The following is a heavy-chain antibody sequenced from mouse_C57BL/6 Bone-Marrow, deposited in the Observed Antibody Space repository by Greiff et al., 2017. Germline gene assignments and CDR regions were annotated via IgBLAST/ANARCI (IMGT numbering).Heavy chain of an antibody. D-gene: IGHD1-1*01. V-gene: IGHV1-69*01. CDR2: IDPSDSYT. Sequence: QVQLQQPGAELVMPGASVKLSCKASGYTFTSYWMHWVKQRPGQGLEWIGEIDPSDSYTNYNQKFKGKSTLTVDKSSSTAYMQLSSLTSEDSAVYYCATEVYYYGSSYWYCDVGGTGTTVTVSS. CDR1: GYTFTSYW. J-gene: IGHJ1*03. CDR3: ATEVYYYGSSYWYCDV.